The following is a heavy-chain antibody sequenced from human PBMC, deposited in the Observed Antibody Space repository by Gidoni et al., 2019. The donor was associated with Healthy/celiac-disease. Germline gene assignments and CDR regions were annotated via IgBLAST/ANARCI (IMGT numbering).Heavy chain of an antibody. CDR3: AGIATTSYWYFDL. D-gene: IGHD2-21*01. Sequence: EVQLLESGGGLVQPGGSVRRSCAAAGCTLSSYAMSWVRQAPGKGLEWVSAISGSGGSTYYSDSVTCRFTISRDNSKNTLYLQMNSLRAEDTAVYYCAGIATTSYWYFDLWGRGTLVTVSS. V-gene: IGHV3-23*01. CDR1: GCTLSSYA. CDR2: ISGSGGST. J-gene: IGHJ2*01.